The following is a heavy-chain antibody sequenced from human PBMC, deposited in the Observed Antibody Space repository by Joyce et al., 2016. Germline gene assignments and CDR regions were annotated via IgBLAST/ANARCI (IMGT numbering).Heavy chain of an antibody. CDR3: ARGRFAGMDV. CDR1: GASLSGYY. V-gene: IGHV4-34*02. CDR2: ADHRGST. J-gene: IGHJ6*02. Sequence: QVQIQQWGAGLLKPSENLSLICAASGASLSGYYWSWIRQAPGSGLEWLGEADHRGSTNYHPSRKSGCTVSVDTSKNEFSLKLSSVSAADTAVYYCARGRFAGMDVWGQGTPVTVSS.